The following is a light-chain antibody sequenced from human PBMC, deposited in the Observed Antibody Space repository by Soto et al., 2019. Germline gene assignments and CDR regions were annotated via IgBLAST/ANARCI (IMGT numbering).Light chain of an antibody. Sequence: EIVLTQSPGTLSLSPGERATLSCRASQSVGSTFLAWYQQKPGQAPRLLIYGVSTRATGIPDRFSGSWSGTDFTLSISRLEPEDVATYYCQKYNSAPYTFGQGTKLEIK. CDR2: GVS. CDR3: QKYNSAPYT. CDR1: QSVGSTF. V-gene: IGKV3-20*01. J-gene: IGKJ2*01.